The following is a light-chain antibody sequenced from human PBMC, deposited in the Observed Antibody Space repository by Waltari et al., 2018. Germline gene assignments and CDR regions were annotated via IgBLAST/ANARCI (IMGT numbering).Light chain of an antibody. CDR3: QSFDSSLSASV. V-gene: IGLV1-40*01. CDR2: GNN. CDR1: NSNFGAGYA. Sequence: QSVLTQPPSMSGAPGQKVTIPFPGGNSNFGAGYAVHWSQQFPGTAPKLLIFGNNNRASGVPGRFSGSRSGTSASLAIAGVQSEDEAVYYCQSFDSSLSASVFGGGTKLTVL. J-gene: IGLJ3*02.